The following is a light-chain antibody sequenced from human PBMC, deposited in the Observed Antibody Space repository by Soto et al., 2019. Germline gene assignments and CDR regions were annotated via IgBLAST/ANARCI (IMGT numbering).Light chain of an antibody. J-gene: IGKJ2*01. CDR3: QQGSTSPYS. CDR2: DAS. V-gene: IGKV3-11*01. CDR1: QSVSSS. Sequence: IVLTQSPVILSLSPGERATLPCRASQSVSSSLGWYQQKPGQAPRLVIYDASNSATGVPARFSGSGSGTDFTITISSVEPEYFAVYYWQQGSTSPYSFGQRTKLEI.